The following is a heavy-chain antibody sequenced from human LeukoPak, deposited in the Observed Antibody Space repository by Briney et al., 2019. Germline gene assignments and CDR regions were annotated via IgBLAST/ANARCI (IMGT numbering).Heavy chain of an antibody. V-gene: IGHV3-23*01. CDR1: GFTFSSYA. Sequence: GGSLRLSCAASGFTFSSYAMIWVRQAPGKGLEWVSTLSGSGGSTYYADSVKGRFTTSRDNSKNTLYLQMNSLRAEDTAVYYCTPGYPSFDYWGQGTLVTVSS. D-gene: IGHD3-9*01. CDR3: TPGYPSFDY. CDR2: LSGSGGST. J-gene: IGHJ4*02.